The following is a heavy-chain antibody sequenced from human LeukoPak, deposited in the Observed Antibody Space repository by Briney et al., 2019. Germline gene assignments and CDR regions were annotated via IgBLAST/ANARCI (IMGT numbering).Heavy chain of an antibody. CDR3: ARDGSGSYYY. V-gene: IGHV3-21*01. J-gene: IGHJ4*02. D-gene: IGHD3-10*01. Sequence: GGSLRLSCAASGFTFSSYSMNWVRQAPGKGLEWVSAISSSGRYIYYADSVKGRFTISRDNAKNSLYLQMNSLRAEDTAVYYCARDGSGSYYYWGQGTLVTVSS. CDR1: GFTFSSYS. CDR2: ISSSGRYI.